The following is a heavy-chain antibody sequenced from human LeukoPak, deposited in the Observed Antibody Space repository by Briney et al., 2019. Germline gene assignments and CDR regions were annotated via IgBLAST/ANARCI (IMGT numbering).Heavy chain of an antibody. D-gene: IGHD1-1*01. CDR2: IYYTGST. J-gene: IGHJ3*02. V-gene: IGHV4-59*13. CDR3: ARVRIVEANTGTVDI. Sequence: PSETLSLTCTVSGGSIRSDYWNWLRQSPGKGLEWIGFIYYTGSTSYNFSLKSRVTISLDTSQNQYSLKLSSVSAAVSAGYYCARVRIVEANTGTVDIWGQGTMVTVSS. CDR1: GGSIRSDY.